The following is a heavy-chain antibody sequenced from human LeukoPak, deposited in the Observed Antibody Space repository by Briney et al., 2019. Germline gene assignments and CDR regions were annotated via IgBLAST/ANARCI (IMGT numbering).Heavy chain of an antibody. D-gene: IGHD6-19*01. Sequence: GRSLRLSCAASGFTFSSYGMHWVRQAPGKGLEWVAVIWYDGSNKYYADSVKGRSTISRDNSKNMLYLQMNSLRAEDTAVYYCAKGGAMADKYYQEWGQGTLVTVSS. J-gene: IGHJ1*01. CDR3: AKGGAMADKYYQE. V-gene: IGHV3-33*06. CDR1: GFTFSSYG. CDR2: IWYDGSNK.